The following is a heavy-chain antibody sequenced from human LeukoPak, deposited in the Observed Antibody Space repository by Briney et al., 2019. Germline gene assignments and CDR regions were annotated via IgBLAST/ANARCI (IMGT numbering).Heavy chain of an antibody. CDR3: ARRLGRHSSSWEVTFDY. V-gene: IGHV5-51*01. J-gene: IGHJ4*02. D-gene: IGHD6-13*01. Sequence: GESLKIPCKGSGYSFTSYWIGWVRQMPGKGLEWMGIIFPGDSDTRYSPPFQGLVTISADKSISTAYLQWSSLKASDTAMYYCARRLGRHSSSWEVTFDYWGQGTLVTVSS. CDR1: GYSFTSYW. CDR2: IFPGDSDT.